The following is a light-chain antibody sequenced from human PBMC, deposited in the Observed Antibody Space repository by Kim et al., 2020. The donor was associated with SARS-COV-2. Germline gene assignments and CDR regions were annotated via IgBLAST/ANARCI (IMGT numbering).Light chain of an antibody. J-gene: IGLJ3*02. Sequence: GQSVHISCNGTSSDVGGYIYVSWYQQHPGKAPRLMIYAVTKRPSGVPDRFSGSKSGNTASLSISGLQAEDEADYYCCSYAGSYTWVFGGGTQLTVL. CDR2: AVT. CDR1: SSDVGGYIY. V-gene: IGLV2-11*03. CDR3: CSYAGSYTWV.